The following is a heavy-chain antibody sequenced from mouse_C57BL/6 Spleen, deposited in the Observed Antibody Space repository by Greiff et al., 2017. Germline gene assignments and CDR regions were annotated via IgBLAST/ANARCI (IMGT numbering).Heavy chain of an antibody. D-gene: IGHD2-1*01. V-gene: IGHV1-82*01. J-gene: IGHJ3*01. Sequence: VQLQQSGPELVKPGASVKISCKASGYAFSSSWMNWVKQRPGKGLEWIGRIYPGDGDTNYNGKFKGKATLTADNSSSTAYMQLTSRTSEESAVDFCAGEGGYGNYAWFADWGQGTLVTVSA. CDR3: AGEGGYGNYAWFAD. CDR1: GYAFSSSW. CDR2: IYPGDGDT.